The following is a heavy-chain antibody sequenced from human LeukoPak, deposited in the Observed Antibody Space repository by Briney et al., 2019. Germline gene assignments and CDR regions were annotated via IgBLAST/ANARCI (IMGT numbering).Heavy chain of an antibody. CDR2: ISGSGRKT. Sequence: PGGSLTLSCAASGFIFNNYAKSWVRQPPEKGLEWLSGISGSGRKTDYADSVKGRFTISRDNSKNTLDLQMNSLRPEDTALYFCAKADYSTSWGRNYYYYYMDVWGKGTTVTVSS. V-gene: IGHV3-23*01. CDR3: AKADYSTSWGRNYYYYYMDV. J-gene: IGHJ6*03. D-gene: IGHD3-16*01. CDR1: GFIFNNYA.